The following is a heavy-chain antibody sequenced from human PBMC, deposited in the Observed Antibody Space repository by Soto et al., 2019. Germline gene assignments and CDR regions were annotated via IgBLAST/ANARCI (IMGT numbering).Heavy chain of an antibody. J-gene: IGHJ6*02. CDR3: AKVMGVTLYGWGGMDV. Sequence: GGSLRLSCAASGFTFSSYGMHWVRQAPGKGLEWVAVIWYDGSNKYYADSVKGRFTISRDNSKNTLYLQMNSLRADDTAVYHCAKVMGVTLYGWGGMDVWGQGTTVTVSS. V-gene: IGHV3-33*03. CDR1: GFTFSSYG. D-gene: IGHD2-21*02. CDR2: IWYDGSNK.